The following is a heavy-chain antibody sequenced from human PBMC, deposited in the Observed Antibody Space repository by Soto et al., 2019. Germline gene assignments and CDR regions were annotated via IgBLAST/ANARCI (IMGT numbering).Heavy chain of an antibody. CDR3: AWYDSSGYDRSLLDY. Sequence: SKTLSLACIVSEGSISSTDYYWGGIRQPPGKGLEWIGTVSYSGSTYYNPSLKSRVTIYVDPSRSQFSPKLTSMTAADTAVYYCAWYDSSGYDRSLLDYWGQGTLVTVSS. CDR1: EGSISSTDYY. J-gene: IGHJ4*02. V-gene: IGHV4-39*07. CDR2: VSYSGST. D-gene: IGHD3-22*01.